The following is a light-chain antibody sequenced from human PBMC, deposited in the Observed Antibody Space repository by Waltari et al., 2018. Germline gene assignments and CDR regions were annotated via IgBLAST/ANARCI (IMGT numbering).Light chain of an antibody. CDR1: QSISNW. CDR3: QQYETMGT. CDR2: KAS. Sequence: DIQMTQSPSTLSASVGERVTIPCRASQSISNWLAWYQQKPGKAPKLLIYKASSLESGVPSRFSGSGSGTEFTLTISSLQPDDFATYFCQQYETMGTFGQGTKLETK. J-gene: IGKJ2*01. V-gene: IGKV1-5*03.